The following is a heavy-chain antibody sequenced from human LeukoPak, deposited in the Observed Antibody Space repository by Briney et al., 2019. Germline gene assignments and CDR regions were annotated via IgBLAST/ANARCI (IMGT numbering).Heavy chain of an antibody. CDR3: ARDRTTVTLFDY. D-gene: IGHD4-17*01. V-gene: IGHV3-74*01. Sequence: GGSLRLSCAASGFTFTSVWMHWFRQVPGRGLVWISRISTDGAITGYADSVEGRFTISRDNAKNTLYLQMNSLRAEDTAVYYCARDRTTVTLFDYWGQGALVTVSS. CDR1: GFTFTSVW. CDR2: ISTDGAIT. J-gene: IGHJ4*02.